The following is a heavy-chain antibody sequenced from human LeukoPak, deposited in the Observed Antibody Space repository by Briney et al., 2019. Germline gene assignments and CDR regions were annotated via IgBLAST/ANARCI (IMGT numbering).Heavy chain of an antibody. J-gene: IGHJ4*02. Sequence: QAGGSLRLSCAASGFTFSSYSMNWVRQAPGKGLEWVSYISSSSSTIYYADSVKGRFTISRDNAKNSLYLQMNGLRAEDTAVYYCARDVYYYGSGSYRRFDYWGQGTLVTVSS. V-gene: IGHV3-48*01. D-gene: IGHD3-10*01. CDR3: ARDVYYYGSGSYRRFDY. CDR1: GFTFSSYS. CDR2: ISSSSSTI.